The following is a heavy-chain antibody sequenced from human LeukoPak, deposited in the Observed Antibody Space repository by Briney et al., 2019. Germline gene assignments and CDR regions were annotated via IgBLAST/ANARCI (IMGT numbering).Heavy chain of an antibody. J-gene: IGHJ6*03. CDR1: GGSISSYY. CDR2: IYYSGST. CDR3: AGGTYSSSSYFYYYYMDV. D-gene: IGHD6-6*01. Sequence: SETLSLTCSVSGGSISSYYWSWLRQPPGKGLEWIGYIYYSGSTNYNPSLKSRVTISVDTSKNQFSLKLSSVTAADTAVYYCAGGTYSSSSYFYYYYMDVWGKGTTVTVSS. V-gene: IGHV4-59*01.